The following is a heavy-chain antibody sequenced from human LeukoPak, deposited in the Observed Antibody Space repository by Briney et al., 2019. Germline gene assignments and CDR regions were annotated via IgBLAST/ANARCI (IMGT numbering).Heavy chain of an antibody. CDR1: GFTFSSYG. Sequence: PGGTLRLSCAASGFTFSSYGMSWVRQAPGKGLEWVSAISGSGGSTYYADSVKGRFTISRDNSKNTLYLQMNSLRAEDTAVYYCAKDWGLRGYFDYWGQGTLVTVSS. J-gene: IGHJ4*02. CDR2: ISGSGGST. D-gene: IGHD1-26*01. V-gene: IGHV3-23*01. CDR3: AKDWGLRGYFDY.